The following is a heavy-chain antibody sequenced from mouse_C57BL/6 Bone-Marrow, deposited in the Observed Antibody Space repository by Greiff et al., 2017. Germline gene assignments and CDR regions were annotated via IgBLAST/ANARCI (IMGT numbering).Heavy chain of an antibody. CDR1: GFTFSSYA. D-gene: IGHD2-4*01. J-gene: IGHJ2*01. CDR3: ARERLDYFAD. CDR2: ISDGGSYT. V-gene: IGHV5-4*01. Sequence: VQGVASGGGLVKPGGSLKLSCAASGFTFSSYALSWVRQTPEKRLEWVATISDGGSYTYYPDNVKGRFTISRDNAKNNLYLQMSHLKSEDTAMYYCARERLDYFADWGQGTTLTVSS.